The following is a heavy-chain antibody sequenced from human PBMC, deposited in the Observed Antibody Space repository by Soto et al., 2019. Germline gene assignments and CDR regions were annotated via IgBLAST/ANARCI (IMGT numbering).Heavy chain of an antibody. Sequence: SVKVSCKASGYTFTSYYMHWVRQAPGQGLEWMGIINPSGGSTSYAQKFQGRVTMTRDTSTSTVYMELSSLRSEDTAVYYCARDQGPGSNYDFWSGYYTDHNWFDLWGQGTLVTVSS. J-gene: IGHJ5*02. V-gene: IGHV1-46*03. CDR2: INPSGGST. CDR3: ARDQGPGSNYDFWSGYYTDHNWFDL. D-gene: IGHD3-3*01. CDR1: GYTFTSYY.